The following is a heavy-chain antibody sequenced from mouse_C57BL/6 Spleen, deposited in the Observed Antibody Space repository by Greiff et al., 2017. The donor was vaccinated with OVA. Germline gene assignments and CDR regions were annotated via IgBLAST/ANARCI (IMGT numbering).Heavy chain of an antibody. CDR3: AKKKDLLGYAMDY. D-gene: IGHD2-10*01. Sequence: VMLVESGPGLVQPSQSLSITCTVSGFSLTSYGVHWVRQSPGKGLEWLGVIWRGGSTDYNAAFMSRLSITKDNSKSQVFFKMNSLQADDTAIYYCAKKKDLLGYAMDYWGQGTSVTVSS. J-gene: IGHJ4*01. CDR2: IWRGGST. CDR1: GFSLTSYG. V-gene: IGHV2-5*01.